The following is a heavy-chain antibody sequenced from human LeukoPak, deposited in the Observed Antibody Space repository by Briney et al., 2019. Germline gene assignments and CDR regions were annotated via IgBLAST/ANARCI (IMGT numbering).Heavy chain of an antibody. CDR2: IYSGGST. CDR1: GFTVSSNY. CDR3: XXXXVSSGIYNAFDI. V-gene: IGHV3-53*01. D-gene: IGHD3-22*01. Sequence: PGGSLRLSCAASGFTVSSNYMSWVCQAPGKGLEWVSVIYSGGSTYYADSVKGRFTISRDNSKNTLYLQMNSLGAEDTAVYYCXXXXVSSGIYNAFDIWGQGTMVTVSS. J-gene: IGHJ3*02.